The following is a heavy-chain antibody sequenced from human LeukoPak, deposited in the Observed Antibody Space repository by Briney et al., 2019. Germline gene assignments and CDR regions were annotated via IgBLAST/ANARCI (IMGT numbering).Heavy chain of an antibody. CDR2: IKSKTDGGTA. J-gene: IGHJ4*02. CDR1: GFTFSNAW. V-gene: IGHV3-15*01. CDR3: TTITFQYYYGSGSYYNVLYYFDY. Sequence: GGSLRLSCAASGFTFSNAWMSWVRQAPGKGLEWVGRIKSKTDGGTADYAAPVKGRFTISRDDSKNTLYLQMNSLKTEDTAVYYCTTITFQYYYGSGSYYNVLYYFDYWGRGTLVTVSS. D-gene: IGHD3-10*01.